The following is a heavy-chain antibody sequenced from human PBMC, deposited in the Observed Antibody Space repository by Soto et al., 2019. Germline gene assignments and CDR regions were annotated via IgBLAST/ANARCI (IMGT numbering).Heavy chain of an antibody. D-gene: IGHD6-13*01. CDR1: GGTFSSYA. Sequence: QVQLVQSGAEVKNPGSSVKVSCKASGGTFSSYAISWVRQAPGQGLEWMGGIIPIFGTANYAQKFQGRVTITADESTSTAYMELSSLRSEDTAVYYCARLGIAAAAFYYYYGMDVWGQGTTVTVSS. J-gene: IGHJ6*02. V-gene: IGHV1-69*01. CDR3: ARLGIAAAAFYYYYGMDV. CDR2: IIPIFGTA.